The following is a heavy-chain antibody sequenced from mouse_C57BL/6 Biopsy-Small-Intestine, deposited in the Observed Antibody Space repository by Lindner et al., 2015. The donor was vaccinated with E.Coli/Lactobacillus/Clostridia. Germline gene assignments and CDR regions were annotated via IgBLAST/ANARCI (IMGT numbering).Heavy chain of an antibody. Sequence: VQLQESGAELVRPGTSVKMSCKASGYTFTNYWIGWAKQRPGHGLEWIGDIYPGGGYTNYNEKFKGKATLTADKSSSTAYMQFSSLTSEDSAIYYCARSHDGYYDYAMDYWGSRNLSHRLL. CDR1: GYTFTNYW. D-gene: IGHD2-3*01. CDR3: ARSHDGYYDYAMDY. V-gene: IGHV1-63*01. J-gene: IGHJ4*01. CDR2: IYPGGGYT.